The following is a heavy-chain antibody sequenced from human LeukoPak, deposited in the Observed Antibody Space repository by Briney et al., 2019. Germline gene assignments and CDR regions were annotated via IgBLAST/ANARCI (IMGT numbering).Heavy chain of an antibody. Sequence: PGGSLRLSCAASEFTFSRYTMNWVRQAPGKGLEWVSFISTSGSARYYVDSVKGRFTISRDNAKNSLYLQMNSLRAEDTAVYYCARDLVGATNYWGQGTLVTVSS. V-gene: IGHV3-48*04. J-gene: IGHJ4*02. D-gene: IGHD1-26*01. CDR2: ISTSGSAR. CDR1: EFTFSRYT. CDR3: ARDLVGATNY.